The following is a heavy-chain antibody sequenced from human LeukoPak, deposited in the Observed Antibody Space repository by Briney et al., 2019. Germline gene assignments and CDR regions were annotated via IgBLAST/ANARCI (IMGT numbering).Heavy chain of an antibody. CDR2: LHTTGGT. CDR3: ARYRYSGYDDAFDV. J-gene: IGHJ3*01. Sequence: SETLSLTCIVSGASISSGNYYWTWIRQPAGKGLEWIGRLHTTGGTIYNPSFKSRLSISGDTSKNQFSLQLSSVTAADTAVYYCARYRYSGYDDAFDVWGQGTMVTVSS. D-gene: IGHD5-12*01. V-gene: IGHV4-61*02. CDR1: GASISSGNYY.